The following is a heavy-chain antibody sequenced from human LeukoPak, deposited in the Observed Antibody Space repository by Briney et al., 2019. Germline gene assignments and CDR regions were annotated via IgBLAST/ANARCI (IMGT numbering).Heavy chain of an antibody. CDR3: ARDFRGELPDY. CDR2: IIPIFGIA. Sequence: SVKVSCKASGGTFSSYAISWVRQAPGQGLEWMGRIIPIFGIANYAQKFQGRVTITADKSTSTAYMELSSLRPEDTAVYYCARDFRGELPDYWGQGTLVTVSS. V-gene: IGHV1-69*04. D-gene: IGHD1-26*01. CDR1: GGTFSSYA. J-gene: IGHJ4*02.